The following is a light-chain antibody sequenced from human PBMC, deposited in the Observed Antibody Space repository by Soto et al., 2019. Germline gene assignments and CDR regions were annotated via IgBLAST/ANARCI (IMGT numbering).Light chain of an antibody. V-gene: IGKV1-39*01. CDR2: AAS. CDR1: QSISTF. J-gene: IGKJ1*01. CDR3: QQSYTIPRT. Sequence: DIQMTQSPSSLSASVGDRVSVTCRASQSISTFLNWYQQRPGEAPKLLIYAASSLQSGVPSRFSGSGSGADFTLTIGSLQPEDFATYYCQQSYTIPRTFCQGTKVEVK.